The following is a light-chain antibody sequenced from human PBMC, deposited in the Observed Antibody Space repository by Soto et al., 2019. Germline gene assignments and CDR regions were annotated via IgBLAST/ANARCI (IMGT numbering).Light chain of an antibody. J-gene: IGLJ2*01. V-gene: IGLV2-14*03. CDR1: RSDLGGYNY. CDR3: SSYTRSGTDVV. Sequence: QSVLTQPASVSGSPGQSITISCTGTRSDLGGYNYVSCYQHHPGKAPKLMIYDVYNRPSGVSNRFSGSKSGNTASLTISGLQAEDEADYYCSSYTRSGTDVVFGGGTKVTVL. CDR2: DVY.